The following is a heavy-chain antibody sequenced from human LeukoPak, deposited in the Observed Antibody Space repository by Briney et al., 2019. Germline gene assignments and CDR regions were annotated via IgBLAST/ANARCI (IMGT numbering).Heavy chain of an antibody. V-gene: IGHV1-69*01. J-gene: IGHJ4*02. D-gene: IGHD2-2*02. CDR2: IIPIFGAA. CDR3: ARLTGDEYCSSTSCYNPYYFDY. Sequence: SVKVSCKASGGTFSSYAISWVRQAPGQGVGWMGGIIPIFGAANYAQTFQGRVTITADESTSTAYMELSSLRSEDTAVYYCARLTGDEYCSSTSCYNPYYFDYWGQGTLVTVSS. CDR1: GGTFSSYA.